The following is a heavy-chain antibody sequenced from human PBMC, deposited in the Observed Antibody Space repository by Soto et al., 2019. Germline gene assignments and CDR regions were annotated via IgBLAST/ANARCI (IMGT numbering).Heavy chain of an antibody. V-gene: IGHV3-23*01. CDR1: GFTFSHYA. J-gene: IGHJ4*02. Sequence: EVQVLDSGGDLVQSGGSLILSCAASGFTFSHYAMSWVRQATGMGLEWVSSISGGGGSAYYADYVKGRFTISRDNSKNTLCLQMNCLRAEDTAVYYCAKNNLFGSGTKDYWGQGTLVTVSS. CDR2: ISGGGGSA. CDR3: AKNNLFGSGTKDY. D-gene: IGHD3-10*01.